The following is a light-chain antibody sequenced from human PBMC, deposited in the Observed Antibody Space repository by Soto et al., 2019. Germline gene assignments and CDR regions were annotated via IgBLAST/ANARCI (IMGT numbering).Light chain of an antibody. CDR3: HQRQSWPRT. J-gene: IGKJ1*01. V-gene: IGKV3-11*01. CDR2: DAS. Sequence: ETVLTQSPATLSLSPGERATLSCRASQSVDNYLAWYQQKPGQAPRLLIYDASNRATGIPARFSGSGSGTDFTLTISSLEPEDFAVYYCHQRQSWPRTFGQGTKVDIK. CDR1: QSVDNY.